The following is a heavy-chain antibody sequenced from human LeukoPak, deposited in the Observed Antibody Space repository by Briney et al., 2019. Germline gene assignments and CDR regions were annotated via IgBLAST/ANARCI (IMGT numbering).Heavy chain of an antibody. CDR1: GFTFSSYS. V-gene: IGHV3-43D*03. J-gene: IGHJ6*03. Sequence: GGSLRLSCAASGFTFSSYSMNWVRQAPGKGLEWVSLISWDGGSTYYADSVKGRFTISRDNSKNSLYLQMNSLRAEDTALYYCAKGGIAVAGRTLYYYYYYMDVWGKGTTVTVSS. CDR3: AKGGIAVAGRTLYYYYYYMDV. D-gene: IGHD6-19*01. CDR2: ISWDGGST.